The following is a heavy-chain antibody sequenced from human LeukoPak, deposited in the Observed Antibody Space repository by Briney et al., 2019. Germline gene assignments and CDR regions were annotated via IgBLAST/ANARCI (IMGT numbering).Heavy chain of an antibody. J-gene: IGHJ4*02. D-gene: IGHD6-13*01. CDR1: GFTFRNYW. CDR2: IKQDGSEK. V-gene: IGHV3-7*05. Sequence: GGSLRLSCVASGFTFRNYWMSWFRQAPGKGLEWVANIKQDGSEKNYVDSVKGRFTISRDNAKNSLFLQMNGLRAEDTAVYYCAREGGQQQLVRAHFDHWGQGTLVTVSS. CDR3: AREGGQQQLVRAHFDH.